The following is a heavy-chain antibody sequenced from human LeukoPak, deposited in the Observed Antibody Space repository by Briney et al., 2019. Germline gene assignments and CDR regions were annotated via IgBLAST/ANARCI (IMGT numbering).Heavy chain of an antibody. Sequence: ASVTVSCKASGYTFTDYYIHWVRQAPGQGLEWMGWIDPNSGDTDSAQKFQGRVTMTRDTSIRTAYMELSRLTSDDTAVYYCARGSTVSGGPKLASDHWGQGTLVTVSS. CDR3: ARGSTVSGGPKLASDH. CDR2: IDPNSGDT. D-gene: IGHD3-3*01. V-gene: IGHV1-2*02. CDR1: GYTFTDYY. J-gene: IGHJ4*02.